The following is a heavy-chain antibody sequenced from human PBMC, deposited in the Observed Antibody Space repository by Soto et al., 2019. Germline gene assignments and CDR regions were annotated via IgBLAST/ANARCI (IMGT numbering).Heavy chain of an antibody. CDR1: GGSISSYY. D-gene: IGHD3-22*01. CDR2: IYYSGST. J-gene: IGHJ6*02. V-gene: IGHV4-59*01. CDR3: ARDEDYYDSSGHSQYYGMDV. Sequence: SETLSLTCTVSGGSISSYYWSWIRQPPGKGLEWIGYIYYSGSTNYNPSLKSRVTISVDTSKNQFSLKLSSVTAADTAVYYCARDEDYYDSSGHSQYYGMDVWGQGTTVT.